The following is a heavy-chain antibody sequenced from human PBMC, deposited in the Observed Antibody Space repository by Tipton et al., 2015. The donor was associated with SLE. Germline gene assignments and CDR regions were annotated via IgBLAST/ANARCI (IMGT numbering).Heavy chain of an antibody. CDR2: IYYSGST. D-gene: IGHD2-2*01. V-gene: IGHV4-59*12. CDR3: ARDPWSTLYYYYGMDV. J-gene: IGHJ6*02. CDR1: GGSISSYY. Sequence: TLSLTCTVSGGSISSYYWSWIRQPPGKGLEWIGYIYYSGSTNYNPSLKSRVTISVDTSKNQFSLKLSSVTAADTAVYYCARDPWSTLYYYYGMDVWGQGTTVTVSS.